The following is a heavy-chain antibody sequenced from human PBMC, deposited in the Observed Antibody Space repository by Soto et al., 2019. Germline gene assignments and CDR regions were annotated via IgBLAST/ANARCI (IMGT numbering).Heavy chain of an antibody. D-gene: IGHD6-13*01. Sequence: LETVSLACTFSAGSISTHYWSWIRQPAGKGLEWIGRIYSSGTTNYNPSLKSRVTMSVDPSKNQFSLRLSSVTAADTAVYYCTRAGIAGYSYALHVCRQWTPVTLS. CDR1: AGSISTHY. CDR3: TRAGIAGYSYALHV. CDR2: IYSSGTT. V-gene: IGHV4-4*07. J-gene: IGHJ6*02.